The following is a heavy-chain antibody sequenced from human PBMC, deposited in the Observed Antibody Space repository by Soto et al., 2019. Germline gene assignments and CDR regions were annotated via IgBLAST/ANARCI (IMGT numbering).Heavy chain of an antibody. Sequence: EVQLLESGGGLVQPGGSLRLSCAASGFPFSTSAMNWVRQAPGKGLEWVSIISGTSDAAYYAESGKGRCTSTRDNSKNHLYLQMNSLRAEDTAVYYCGKYSGSYPVYNGMNVWGQGTTVTVSS. V-gene: IGHV3-23*01. D-gene: IGHD1-26*01. CDR2: ISGTSDAA. J-gene: IGHJ6*02. CDR3: GKYSGSYPVYNGMNV. CDR1: GFPFSTSA.